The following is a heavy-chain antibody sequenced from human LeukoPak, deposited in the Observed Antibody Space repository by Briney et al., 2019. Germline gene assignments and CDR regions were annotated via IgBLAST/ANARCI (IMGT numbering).Heavy chain of an antibody. D-gene: IGHD1-26*01. CDR2: ISSSSSYI. J-gene: IGHJ6*02. CDR1: GFTFSSYS. CDR3: ARGGSPRGYYYGMDV. Sequence: GGSLRLSCAASGFTFSSYSMNWVRQAPGKGLEWVSSISSSSSYIYYADSVKGRFTISRDNAKNSLYLQMNSLRAEDMAVYYCARGGSPRGYYYGMDVWGQGTTVTVSS. V-gene: IGHV3-21*01.